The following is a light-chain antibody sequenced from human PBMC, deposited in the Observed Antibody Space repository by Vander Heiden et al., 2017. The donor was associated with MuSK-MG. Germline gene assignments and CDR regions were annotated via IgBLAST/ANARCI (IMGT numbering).Light chain of an antibody. CDR1: QSVDNTY. CDR3: QRYGTSPPYT. CDR2: GAS. J-gene: IGKJ2*01. V-gene: IGKV3-20*01. Sequence: EIVLTQSPGPLSLSPGERATLSCRASQSVDNTYLAWYQQRPGQAPRLLIYGASSRATGIPDRFSGSGSGTDFTLNISRLEPGDFAVYYCQRYGTSPPYTFGQGTQLEIK.